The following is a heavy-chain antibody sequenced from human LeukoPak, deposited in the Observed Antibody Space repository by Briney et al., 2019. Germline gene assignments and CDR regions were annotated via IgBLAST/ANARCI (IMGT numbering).Heavy chain of an antibody. Sequence: SETLSLTCTVSGDSISGDYWSWIRQPPGKGLEWIAYIYYSGSTNYNPSLKSRVTISVDTSKNQFSLKLSSVTAADTAVYYCARDRGSSGGFDYWGQGTLVTVSS. CDR1: GDSISGDY. CDR2: IYYSGST. J-gene: IGHJ4*02. CDR3: ARDRGSSGGFDY. D-gene: IGHD3-16*01. V-gene: IGHV4-59*01.